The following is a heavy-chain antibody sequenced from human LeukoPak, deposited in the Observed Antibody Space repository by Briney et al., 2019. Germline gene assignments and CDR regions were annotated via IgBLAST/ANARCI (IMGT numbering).Heavy chain of an antibody. J-gene: IGHJ4*02. Sequence: ASVKVSCKASGYTFTGYYMHRVRQAPGQGLEWMGWINPNSGGTNYAQKLQGRVTMTRDTSISTAYMELSRLRSGDTAVYYCARGRSSGPWGELDYWGQGTLVTVSS. CDR3: ARGRSSGPWGELDY. D-gene: IGHD6-19*01. V-gene: IGHV1-2*02. CDR1: GYTFTGYY. CDR2: INPNSGGT.